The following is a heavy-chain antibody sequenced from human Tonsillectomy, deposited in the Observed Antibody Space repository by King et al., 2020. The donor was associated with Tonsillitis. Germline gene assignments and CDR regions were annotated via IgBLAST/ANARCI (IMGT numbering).Heavy chain of an antibody. V-gene: IGHV4-39*01. D-gene: IGHD1-26*01. J-gene: IGHJ4*02. Sequence: QLQESGPGVVKPSETLSLTCTVSGGSISSSDHYWAWIRQPPGKGLEWIGYMYYSGTIFYNPSLKSRITISGGTSENRFSLKLISVTAADTAVYFCARSVSGSFDYWGQGALVTVSS. CDR3: ARSVSGSFDY. CDR1: GGSISSSDHY. CDR2: MYYSGTI.